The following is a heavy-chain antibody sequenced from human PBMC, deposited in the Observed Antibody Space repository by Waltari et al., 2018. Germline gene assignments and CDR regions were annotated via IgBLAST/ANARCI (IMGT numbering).Heavy chain of an antibody. CDR3: AKSPYYYDSSGYYYYY. J-gene: IGHJ4*02. D-gene: IGHD3-22*01. V-gene: IGHV3-23*01. CDR1: GFTFSSYA. Sequence: EVQLLESGGGLVQPGGSLRLSCAASGFTFSSYAMSWVRLAPGKGLEWVSAISGSGGSTYYADSVKGRFTISRDNSKNTLYLQMNSLRAEDTAVYYCAKSPYYYDSSGYYYYYWGQGTLVTVSS. CDR2: ISGSGGST.